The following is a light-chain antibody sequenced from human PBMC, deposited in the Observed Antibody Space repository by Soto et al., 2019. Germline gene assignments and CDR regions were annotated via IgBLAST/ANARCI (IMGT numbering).Light chain of an antibody. Sequence: QSVLTQPASVSGSPGQSITISCTGTSSDVGSYNLVSWYQQHPGKAPKLMIYEGSKRPSGVSNRFSGSKSGNTASLTISGLQAEDEADYYCCSFAGSGTLWVFGGGTKVTVL. CDR3: CSFAGSGTLWV. CDR1: SSDVGSYNL. CDR2: EGS. J-gene: IGLJ3*02. V-gene: IGLV2-23*01.